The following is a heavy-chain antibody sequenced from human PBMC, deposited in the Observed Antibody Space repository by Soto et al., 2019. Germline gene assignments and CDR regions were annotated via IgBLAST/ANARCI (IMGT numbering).Heavy chain of an antibody. V-gene: IGHV4-31*03. Sequence: SETLSLTCTVSGGSISSGGYYWSWIRQHPGKGLEWIGYIYYSGSTYYNPSLKSRVTISVDTSNSQVVLTMTNMDPVDTGTYYCAHRLCDSSCYWDVGFFNHWGQGALVTVSS. CDR3: AHRLCDSSCYWDVGFFNH. CDR2: IYYSGST. D-gene: IGHD3-22*01. CDR1: GGSISSGGYY. J-gene: IGHJ4*02.